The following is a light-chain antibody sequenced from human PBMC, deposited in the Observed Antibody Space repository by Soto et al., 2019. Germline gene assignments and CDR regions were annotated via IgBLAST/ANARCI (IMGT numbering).Light chain of an antibody. Sequence: EIVLTQSPGTLSLSPGERATLSCRASQSVSSSYLAWYQQKRGHAPRLLIYGASSRATGLPDRFSGSGSGTDFTLTISRLEPEDFAVYYCQQYGTSPITFGQGTRLEIK. CDR3: QQYGTSPIT. CDR1: QSVSSSY. V-gene: IGKV3-20*01. CDR2: GAS. J-gene: IGKJ5*01.